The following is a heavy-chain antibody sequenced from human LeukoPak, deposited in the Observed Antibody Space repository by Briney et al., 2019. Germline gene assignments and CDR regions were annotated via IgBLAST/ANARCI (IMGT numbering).Heavy chain of an antibody. Sequence: SERLSLTCTVSSVSISSYYWSWFRQPPGRGLEWIGYIYYSGSTNYNPSLKSRVTISVDTSKNQFSLKLSSVTAADTAVYYCARESPDYYDSSGYYGDAFDIWGQGTMVTVSS. D-gene: IGHD3-22*01. CDR1: SVSISSYY. CDR3: ARESPDYYDSSGYYGDAFDI. CDR2: IYYSGST. V-gene: IGHV4-59*01. J-gene: IGHJ3*02.